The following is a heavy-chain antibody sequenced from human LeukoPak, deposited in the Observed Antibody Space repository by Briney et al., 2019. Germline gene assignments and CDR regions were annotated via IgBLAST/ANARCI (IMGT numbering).Heavy chain of an antibody. D-gene: IGHD6-19*01. CDR1: GFTFSSYS. V-gene: IGHV3-48*02. CDR2: ISTGSSTI. CDR3: ARSSGWFLDY. Sequence: GGSLRLSCAASGFTFSSYSMNWVRQAPGKGPEWLSYISTGSSTIYYADSVKGRFTISRDNAKNSLYLQMNSLRDDDTAVYYCARSSGWFLDYWGQGTLVTASS. J-gene: IGHJ4*02.